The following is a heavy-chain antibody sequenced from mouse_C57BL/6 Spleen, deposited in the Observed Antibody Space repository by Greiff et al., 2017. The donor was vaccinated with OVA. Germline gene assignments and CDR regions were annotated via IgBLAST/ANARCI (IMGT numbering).Heavy chain of an antibody. D-gene: IGHD2-10*02. CDR3: ARRRYGNFSDY. CDR1: GFTFSSYG. V-gene: IGHV5-6*01. CDR2: ISSGGSYT. Sequence: EVKLVESGGDLVKPGGSLKLSCAASGFTFSSYGMSWVRQTPDKRLEWVATISSGGSYTYYPDSVKGRFTISRDNAKNTLYLQMSSLKSEDTAMYYCARRRYGNFSDYWGQGTTLTVSS. J-gene: IGHJ2*01.